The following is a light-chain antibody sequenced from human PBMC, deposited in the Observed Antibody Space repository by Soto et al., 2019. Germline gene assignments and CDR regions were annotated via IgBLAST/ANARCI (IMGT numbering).Light chain of an antibody. CDR2: DVS. J-gene: IGLJ1*01. Sequence: QSVLTQPASVSGSPGQSITISCTGTSSDVGGYNYVSWYQQHPGKAPKFMIYDVSNRLSGVSNRFSGSKSGNTASLTISGLQAEDEADYYCSSYPTSNTRQIAFGTGTKVTVL. CDR1: SSDVGGYNY. CDR3: SSYPTSNTRQIA. V-gene: IGLV2-14*01.